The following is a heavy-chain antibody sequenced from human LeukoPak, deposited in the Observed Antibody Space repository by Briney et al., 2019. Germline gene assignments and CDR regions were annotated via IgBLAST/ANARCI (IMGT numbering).Heavy chain of an antibody. D-gene: IGHD3-10*01. V-gene: IGHV1-2*02. Sequence: ASVKVSCKASGYTFTGYYMHWVRQAPGQGLEWMGWTNPNSGGTNYAQKFQGRVTMTRDTSISTAYMELSRLRSDDTAVYYCARELGRGITMVRGTLQYWGQGTLVTVSS. CDR3: ARELGRGITMVRGTLQY. J-gene: IGHJ4*02. CDR2: TNPNSGGT. CDR1: GYTFTGYY.